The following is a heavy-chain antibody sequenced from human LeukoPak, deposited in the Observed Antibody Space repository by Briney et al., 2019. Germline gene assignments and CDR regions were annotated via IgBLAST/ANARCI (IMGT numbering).Heavy chain of an antibody. V-gene: IGHV3-48*03. J-gene: IGHJ4*02. CDR2: ISSGGNVE. Sequence: GGSLRLSCAASGFTFSTYEMNWVRQAPGKGLEWVSHISSGGNVEYYLDSVRGRFTMSRDNARSLLFLQMNSLRAEDTGVYYCARDTLNGPFVISLDYWGQGALVTVSS. CDR3: ARDTLNGPFVISLDY. CDR1: GFTFSTYE. D-gene: IGHD3-9*01.